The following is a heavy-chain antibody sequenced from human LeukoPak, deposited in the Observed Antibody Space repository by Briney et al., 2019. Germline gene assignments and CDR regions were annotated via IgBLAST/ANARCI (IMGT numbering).Heavy chain of an antibody. CDR2: ISSSSSYI. J-gene: IGHJ4*02. CDR3: ARAYGDYPDY. D-gene: IGHD4-17*01. CDR1: GFTFSSYS. V-gene: IGHV3-21*01. Sequence: GGSLRLSCAASGFTFSSYSMNWVRQAPGKGLEWVSSISSSSSYIYYADSVEGRFTISRDNAKYSLYLQMNSLRAEDTAVYYCARAYGDYPDYWGQGTLVTVSS.